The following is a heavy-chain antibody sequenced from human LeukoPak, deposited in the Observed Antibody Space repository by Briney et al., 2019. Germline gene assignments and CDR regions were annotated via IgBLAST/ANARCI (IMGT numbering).Heavy chain of an antibody. J-gene: IGHJ3*02. Sequence: SETLSLTCTVSGGSISSYYWSWIRQPAGKGLEWIGRIYTSGSTNYNPSLKSRVTMSVDTSKNQFSLKLSSVTAADTAVYYCARVVSSGWIKADAFDIWGQGTMVTVSS. V-gene: IGHV4-4*07. CDR1: GGSISSYY. CDR3: ARVVSSGWIKADAFDI. D-gene: IGHD6-19*01. CDR2: IYTSGST.